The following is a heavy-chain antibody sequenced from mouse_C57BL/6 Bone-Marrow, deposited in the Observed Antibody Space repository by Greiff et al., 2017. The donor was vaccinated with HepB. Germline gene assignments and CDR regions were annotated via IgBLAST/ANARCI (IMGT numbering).Heavy chain of an antibody. Sequence: EVQLQQSGPELVKPGASVKISCKASGYTFTDYYMNWVKQSHGKSLEWIGDINPNNGGTSYNQKFKGKATLTVDKSSSTAYMELRSLTSEDSAVYYCARGGSLWGQGTLVTVSA. D-gene: IGHD3-1*01. J-gene: IGHJ3*01. CDR2: INPNNGGT. V-gene: IGHV1-26*01. CDR3: ARGGSL. CDR1: GYTFTDYY.